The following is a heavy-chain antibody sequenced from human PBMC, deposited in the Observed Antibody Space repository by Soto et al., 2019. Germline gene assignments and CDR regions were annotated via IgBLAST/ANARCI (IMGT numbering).Heavy chain of an antibody. CDR2: IYSSEYT. J-gene: IGHJ4*02. CDR3: ARHNYGSGSTYFDY. CDR1: GGSISGYF. Sequence: SETLSLTCTVSGGSISGYFWSWIRQPPGKGLEWIAYIYSSEYTDCNPSLKSRVTISVDMSRDQFSLQLKSVTAADTAVYYCARHNYGSGSTYFDYWGQGTLVTVSS. V-gene: IGHV4-59*08. D-gene: IGHD3-10*01.